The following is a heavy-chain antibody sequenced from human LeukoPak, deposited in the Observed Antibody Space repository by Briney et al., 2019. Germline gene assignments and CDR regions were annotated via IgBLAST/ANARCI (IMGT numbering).Heavy chain of an antibody. CDR1: GGSISSYY. CDR2: IYYSGST. V-gene: IGHV4-59*08. J-gene: IGHJ4*02. Sequence: SETLSLTCTVSGGSISSYYWSWIRQPPGKGLEWIGYIYYSGSTNYNPSLKSRVTISVDTSKNQFPLKLSSVTAADTAVYYCARYSSSSREDYWGQGTLVTVSS. CDR3: ARYSSSSREDY. D-gene: IGHD6-13*01.